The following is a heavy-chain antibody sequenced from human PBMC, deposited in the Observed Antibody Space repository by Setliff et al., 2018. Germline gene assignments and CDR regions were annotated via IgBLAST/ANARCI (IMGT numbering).Heavy chain of an antibody. CDR1: GFTFTDYG. CDR2: INNYNFNT. CDR3: ARINFYVSSGYYYALEL. Sequence: ASVKVSCKSSGFTFTDYGITWVRQVPGQGLEWMGWINNYNFNTQYAQKFQGRVTVTTDTSTTTAYMELRSLRADDTAVYYCARINFYVSSGYYYALELWGQGTTVTVSS. D-gene: IGHD3-22*01. J-gene: IGHJ4*02. V-gene: IGHV1-18*01.